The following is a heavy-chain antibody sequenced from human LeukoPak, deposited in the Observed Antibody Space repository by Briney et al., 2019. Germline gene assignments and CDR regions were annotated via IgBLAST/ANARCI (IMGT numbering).Heavy chain of an antibody. CDR3: ARDRCSGGSCYYYYMDV. V-gene: IGHV1-8*01. D-gene: IGHD2-15*01. J-gene: IGHJ6*03. Sequence: GASVKVSCKASGYTLTSYDINWVRQATGQGLEWMGWMNPNSGNTGYAQKFQGRVTMTRNTSISTAYMELSSLRSEDTAVYYCARDRCSGGSCYYYYMDVWGKGTTVTVSS. CDR1: GYTLTSYD. CDR2: MNPNSGNT.